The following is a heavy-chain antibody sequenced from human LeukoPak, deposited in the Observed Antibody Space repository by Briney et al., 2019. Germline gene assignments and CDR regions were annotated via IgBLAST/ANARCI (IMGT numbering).Heavy chain of an antibody. CDR3: ARDHSSSCQLFDY. V-gene: IGHV1-18*01. J-gene: IGHJ4*02. CDR1: GYTFTSYG. D-gene: IGHD6-13*01. CDR2: ISAYNGNT. Sequence: GASVMLSCKASGYTFTSYGISWVRQAPGQGLEWMGWISAYNGNTNFAQKLQGRITMTTDTSTTTGYMELRSLRSDDTAVYYCARDHSSSCQLFDYWGQGTLVTVSS.